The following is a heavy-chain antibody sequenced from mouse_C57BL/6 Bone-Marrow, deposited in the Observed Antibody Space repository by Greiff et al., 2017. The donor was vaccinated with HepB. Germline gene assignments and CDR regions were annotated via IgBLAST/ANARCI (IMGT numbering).Heavy chain of an antibody. CDR1: GFTFSSYA. V-gene: IGHV5-4*01. Sequence: EVQRVESGGGLVKPGGSLKLSCAASGFTFSSYAMSWVRQTPEKRLEWVATISDGGSYTYYPDNVKGRFTISRDNAKNNLYLQMSHLKSEDTAMYYCARGYGVDYWGQGTTLTVSS. CDR3: ARGYGVDY. CDR2: ISDGGSYT. J-gene: IGHJ2*01. D-gene: IGHD1-1*02.